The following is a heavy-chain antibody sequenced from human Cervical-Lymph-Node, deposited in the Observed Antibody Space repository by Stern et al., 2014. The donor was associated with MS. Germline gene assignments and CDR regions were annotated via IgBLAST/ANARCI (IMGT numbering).Heavy chain of an antibody. Sequence: QLQLQESGPGLVKPSQTLSLTCTVSGGSISSGSYYWSWIRQPAGKGLEWIGRIYTSGSTNYNPSLKSRVTISVATSKNQFSLNLSSVTAADTAVYYCAIVGYSYAFDYWGQGTLVTVSS. CDR2: IYTSGST. CDR1: GGSISSGSYY. J-gene: IGHJ4*02. V-gene: IGHV4-61*02. CDR3: AIVGYSYAFDY. D-gene: IGHD5-18*01.